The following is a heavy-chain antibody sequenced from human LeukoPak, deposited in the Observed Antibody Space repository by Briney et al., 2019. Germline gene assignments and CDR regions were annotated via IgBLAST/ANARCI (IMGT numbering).Heavy chain of an antibody. J-gene: IGHJ4*02. V-gene: IGHV3-48*04. CDR2: ISRNSRTT. CDR1: GSDFSSHN. Sequence: GGSLRLSCAVSGSDFSSHNFHWVRQAPGKGLEWVSFISRNSRTTYYADSVKGRFTISRDDAKNLVYLQMNSLGAEDMAVYYCAKVAHYYGSGSYYEYYFDYWGQGTLVTVSS. D-gene: IGHD3-10*01. CDR3: AKVAHYYGSGSYYEYYFDY.